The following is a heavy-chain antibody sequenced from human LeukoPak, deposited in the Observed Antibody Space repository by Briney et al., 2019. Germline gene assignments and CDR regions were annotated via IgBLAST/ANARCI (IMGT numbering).Heavy chain of an antibody. J-gene: IGHJ4*02. Sequence: SETLSLTCTVSGASISTYYWSWIRQPPGRGLEWIGYCHYSGSTSYNPSLKSRLMISVDTSRNQFFLKLSSVTAADTAVYYCARGFYDSSAYSNPFDNWGPGSLVTVSS. V-gene: IGHV4-59*08. CDR3: ARGFYDSSAYSNPFDN. CDR2: CHYSGST. D-gene: IGHD3-22*01. CDR1: GASISTYY.